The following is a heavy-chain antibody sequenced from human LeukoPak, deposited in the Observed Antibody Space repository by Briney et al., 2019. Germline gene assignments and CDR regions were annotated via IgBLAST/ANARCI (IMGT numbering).Heavy chain of an antibody. V-gene: IGHV3-11*01. J-gene: IGHJ6*02. CDR1: GFTFSDYY. CDR3: ARVSNSGFLEWSIDYGMGV. CDR2: ISSSGSTI. D-gene: IGHD3-3*01. Sequence: GGPLRLSCAASGFTFSDYYMSWIRQAPGKGLEWVSYISSSGSTIYYADSVKGRFTISRDNAKNSLYLQMNSLRAEDTAVYYCARVSNSGFLEWSIDYGMGVWGQGTTVTVSS.